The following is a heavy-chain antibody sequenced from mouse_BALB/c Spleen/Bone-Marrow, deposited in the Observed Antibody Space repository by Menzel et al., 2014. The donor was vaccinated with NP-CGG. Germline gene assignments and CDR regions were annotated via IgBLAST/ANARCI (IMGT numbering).Heavy chain of an antibody. Sequence: DVKLVGSGGGLVKSGGSLKLSCAASGFTFSNYGMSWVRQTPEKRLEWVATISGGGSYTFYSDSVKGRFTISRDNAKNNLYLQLSSLRSEDTALYYCARHAYYDQTEVSFVYWGQGTLVTVSA. CDR3: ARHAYYDQTEVSFVY. CDR2: ISGGGSYT. D-gene: IGHD2-4*01. CDR1: GFTFSNYG. V-gene: IGHV5-9-2*01. J-gene: IGHJ3*01.